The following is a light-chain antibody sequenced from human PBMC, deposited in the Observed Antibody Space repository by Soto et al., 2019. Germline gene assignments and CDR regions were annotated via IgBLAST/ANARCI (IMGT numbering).Light chain of an antibody. J-gene: IGKJ3*01. CDR1: QPVSANY. CDR2: RAS. V-gene: IGKV3-20*01. Sequence: VVLTQSPATLSLSPGERATLSCRANQPVSANYLAWYQQKPGQAPRLLIYRASSRATGIPDRFSGSGSGTDFTLTISRLEPEDFAVFYCHQYGSSPFTFGPGTKVDIK. CDR3: HQYGSSPFT.